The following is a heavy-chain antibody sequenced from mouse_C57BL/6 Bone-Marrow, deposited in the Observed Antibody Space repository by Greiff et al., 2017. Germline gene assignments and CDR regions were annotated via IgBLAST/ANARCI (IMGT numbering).Heavy chain of an antibody. Sequence: QVQLQQPGAELVKPGASVKLSCKASGYTFTSYWMHWVKQRPGQGLEWIGMIHPNSGSTNYNEKFKSKATLTVDKSSSTAYMQLSSLTSEDSAVYYWASGIYYYGSSLAMDYGGQGTSVTVSS. CDR2: IHPNSGST. V-gene: IGHV1-64*01. CDR1: GYTFTSYW. CDR3: ASGIYYYGSSLAMDY. D-gene: IGHD1-1*01. J-gene: IGHJ4*01.